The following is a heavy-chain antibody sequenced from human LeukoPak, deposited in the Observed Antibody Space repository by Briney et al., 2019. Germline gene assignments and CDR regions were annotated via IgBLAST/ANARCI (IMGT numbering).Heavy chain of an antibody. V-gene: IGHV3-15*04. Sequence: GGSLRLSCVASGFTFSNVWMNWVRQAPGKGLEWVGRIETKTDGGTTDYAAPVKGRFTISRDDSKNTLYLQMNSLKTEDTAVYYCARDREGIGVWGQGTTVTVSS. CDR3: ARDREGIGV. J-gene: IGHJ6*02. CDR1: GFTFSNVW. CDR2: IETKTDGGTT.